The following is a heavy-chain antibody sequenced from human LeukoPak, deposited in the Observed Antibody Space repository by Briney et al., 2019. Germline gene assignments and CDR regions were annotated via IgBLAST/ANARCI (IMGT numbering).Heavy chain of an antibody. Sequence: GESLKFSCRGSGYSFTTYWIGWVRQMPGKGLEWMGIIYPGDSDTRYSPSFQGQVTMSADKSINTAYLQWSSLKASDTATYYCARRQGCSSTSCPPDSWGQGTLVTVSS. CDR3: ARRQGCSSTSCPPDS. CDR1: GYSFTTYW. J-gene: IGHJ4*02. V-gene: IGHV5-51*01. D-gene: IGHD2-2*01. CDR2: IYPGDSDT.